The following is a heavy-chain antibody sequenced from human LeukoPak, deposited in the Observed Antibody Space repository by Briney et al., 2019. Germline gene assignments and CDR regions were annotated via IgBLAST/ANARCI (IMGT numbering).Heavy chain of an antibody. Sequence: ASVKVSCKASGYTFTSYAMHWVRQAPGQRLEWMGWINAGNGNTKYSQKFQGRVTITRDTSASTAYMELSSLRSEDTAVYYCARERLAGTGNWFDPWGQGTLVTVSS. J-gene: IGHJ5*02. V-gene: IGHV1-3*01. CDR1: GYTFTSYA. CDR3: ARERLAGTGNWFDP. D-gene: IGHD6-19*01. CDR2: INAGNGNT.